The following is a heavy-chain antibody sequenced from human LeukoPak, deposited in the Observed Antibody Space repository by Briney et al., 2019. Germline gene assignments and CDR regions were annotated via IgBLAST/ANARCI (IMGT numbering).Heavy chain of an antibody. CDR2: IYYSGST. CDR1: GGSISSSSYY. D-gene: IGHD3-10*01. Sequence: SETLSLTCTVSGGSISSSSYYWGWIRQPPGKGLEWIGSIYYSGSTYYNPSLKSRVTISVDTSKNQFSLKLSSVTAADTAVYYCARHERKKVTMVRGVIGLYYYYCMDVWGKGTTVTISS. V-gene: IGHV4-39*01. CDR3: ARHERKKVTMVRGVIGLYYYYCMDV. J-gene: IGHJ6*03.